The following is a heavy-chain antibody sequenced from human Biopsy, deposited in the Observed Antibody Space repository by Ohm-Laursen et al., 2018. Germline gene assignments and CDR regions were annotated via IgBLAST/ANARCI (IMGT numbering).Heavy chain of an antibody. D-gene: IGHD1-26*01. CDR3: AGIVLGPTNDAFDI. CDR1: GDSIRNYY. V-gene: IGHV4-4*07. J-gene: IGHJ3*02. Sequence: TLSLICSVSGDSIRNYYWSWIRQAAGKGLEWIGRIYPGGGTIYNPSLESRVTMSVDTSKNHFSLNLNSVTAADTAVYYCAGIVLGPTNDAFDIWGQGTMVTVSS. CDR2: IYPGGGT.